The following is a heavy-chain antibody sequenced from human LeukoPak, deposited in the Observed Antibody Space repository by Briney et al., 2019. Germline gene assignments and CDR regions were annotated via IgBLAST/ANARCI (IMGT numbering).Heavy chain of an antibody. CDR2: ISTSAGTI. V-gene: IGHV3-11*01. D-gene: IGHD3-22*01. CDR3: ARDGIDSSGFDFDY. J-gene: IGHJ4*02. Sequence: PGGSLRLSCAASGFTFSDYYMTWLRQAPGKGLEWISYISTSAGTIYYADSVKGRFTISSDNAKNSLYLQMNSLRAEDTAVYFCARDGIDSSGFDFDYWGQGTLVTVSS. CDR1: GFTFSDYY.